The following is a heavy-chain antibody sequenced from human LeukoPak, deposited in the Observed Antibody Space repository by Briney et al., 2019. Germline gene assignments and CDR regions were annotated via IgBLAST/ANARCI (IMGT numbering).Heavy chain of an antibody. CDR2: ISGNNGNT. CDR1: GGTFSSYA. J-gene: IGHJ4*02. CDR3: VRDQSPGLFDY. V-gene: IGHV1-18*01. Sequence: GASVKVSCKASGGTFSSYAISWVRQAPGQGLEWMGWISGNNGNTNYGENFQGRVTVTTDTSTSTSYMELRSLRSDDTALYYCVRDQSPGLFDYWGQGTLITVSS.